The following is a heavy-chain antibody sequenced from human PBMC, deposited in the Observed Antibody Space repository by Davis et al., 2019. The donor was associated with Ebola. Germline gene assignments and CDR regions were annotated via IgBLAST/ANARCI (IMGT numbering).Heavy chain of an antibody. CDR3: ARGITMVRARSWFDP. CDR2: ISAYNGNT. Sequence: AASVKVSCKASGYTFTSYGISWVRQAPGQGLEWMGWISAYNGNTNYAQKLQGRVTMTTDTSTSTAYMELRSLRSDDTAVYYCARGITMVRARSWFDPWGQGTTVTVSS. J-gene: IGHJ5*01. CDR1: GYTFTSYG. D-gene: IGHD3-10*01. V-gene: IGHV1-18*01.